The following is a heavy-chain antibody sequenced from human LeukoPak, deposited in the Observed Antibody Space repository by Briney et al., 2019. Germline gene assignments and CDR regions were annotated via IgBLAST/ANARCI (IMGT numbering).Heavy chain of an antibody. CDR1: GYTFTSYY. CDR3: ARVHRRAGPLDY. V-gene: IGHV1-46*01. CDR2: INPSGGST. Sequence: ASVKVSCKASGYTFTSYYMHWVRQAPGQGLVWMGIINPSGGSTSYAQKFQGRVTMTRDTSTSTVYMELSSLRSEDTAVYYCARVHRRAGPLDYWGQGTLVTVSS. J-gene: IGHJ4*02. D-gene: IGHD6-19*01.